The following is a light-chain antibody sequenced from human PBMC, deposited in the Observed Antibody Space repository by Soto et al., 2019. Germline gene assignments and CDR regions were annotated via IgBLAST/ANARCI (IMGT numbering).Light chain of an antibody. J-gene: IGKJ1*01. Sequence: DIRMTQSPSTLSAAVGDRVTITCRASQSVSIWLAWYQQKPGKAPKVLIYKASSLESGVPSRFSGSGSGTEFTLTISSLQPDDFATYYCQQYFSYAWTFGQGTKVEIK. CDR3: QQYFSYAWT. CDR1: QSVSIW. CDR2: KAS. V-gene: IGKV1-5*03.